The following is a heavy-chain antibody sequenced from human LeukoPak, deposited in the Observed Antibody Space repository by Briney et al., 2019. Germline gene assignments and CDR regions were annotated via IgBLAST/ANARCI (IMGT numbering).Heavy chain of an antibody. V-gene: IGHV3-33*06. CDR3: VKDQGKTVTTYFDY. Sequence: HRTSLRLSCAASGFTFSSYGMHWVRQAQGKGLEWVAVIWYDGSNKYYADSVKGRFTNSRENSKNTLYLQMNSLRAEDTAIYYCVKDQGKTVTTYFDYWGQGTLVTVSS. J-gene: IGHJ4*02. CDR2: IWYDGSNK. D-gene: IGHD4-17*01. CDR1: GFTFSSYG.